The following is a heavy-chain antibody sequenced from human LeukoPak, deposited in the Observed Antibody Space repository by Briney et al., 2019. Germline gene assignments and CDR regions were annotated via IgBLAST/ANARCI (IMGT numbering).Heavy chain of an antibody. D-gene: IGHD5-18*01. CDR1: GGTFSSYA. Sequence: ASVKVSCKASGGTFSSYAISWVRLAPGQGLEWMGGIIPIFGTANYAQMFQGRVTITADESTSTAYMELSSLRSEDTAVYYCARLRSYGYWAAFDYWGQGTLVTVSS. V-gene: IGHV1-69*13. J-gene: IGHJ4*02. CDR3: ARLRSYGYWAAFDY. CDR2: IIPIFGTA.